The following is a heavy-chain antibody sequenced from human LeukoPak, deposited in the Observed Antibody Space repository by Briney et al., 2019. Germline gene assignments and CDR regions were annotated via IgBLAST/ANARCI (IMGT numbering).Heavy chain of an antibody. J-gene: IGHJ3*02. CDR3: ARDSGVPRASDAFDI. V-gene: IGHV3-48*04. Sequence: GGSLRPSCAASGFTFSSYGMHWVRQAPGKGLEWVSYISSSGSTIYYADSVKGRFTISRDNAKNSLYLQMNSLRAEDTAVYYCARDSGVPRASDAFDIWGQGTMVTVSS. D-gene: IGHD2-8*01. CDR2: ISSSGSTI. CDR1: GFTFSSYG.